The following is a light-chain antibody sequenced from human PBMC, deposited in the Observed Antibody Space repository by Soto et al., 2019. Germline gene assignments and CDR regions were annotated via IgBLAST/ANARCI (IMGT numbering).Light chain of an antibody. CDR1: SGHNSYA. V-gene: IGLV4-69*01. Sequence: QPVLTQSPSASASLGASVKVTCTLSSGHNSYAIAWHQQQPEKGPRYLMKVNSDGSHTKGDGIPDRFSGSSSGAERYLTISSLQPEDEADYYCQTWGAGIVVFGGGTKLTVL. CDR3: QTWGAGIVV. J-gene: IGLJ2*01. CDR2: VNSDGSH.